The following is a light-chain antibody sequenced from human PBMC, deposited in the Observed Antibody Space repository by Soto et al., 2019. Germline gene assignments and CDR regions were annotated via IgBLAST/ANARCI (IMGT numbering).Light chain of an antibody. Sequence: DIQITQSPATQSGSVGDRVTITCRASQTISSWLAWYQQKQGKAPKLMIYKASTLKSGVPSRFSGSGYGTEFNLTISSLQPDDFATYYCQQYNSYYRTFGQGTKVDIK. J-gene: IGKJ1*01. CDR3: QQYNSYYRT. CDR1: QTISSW. V-gene: IGKV1-5*03. CDR2: KAS.